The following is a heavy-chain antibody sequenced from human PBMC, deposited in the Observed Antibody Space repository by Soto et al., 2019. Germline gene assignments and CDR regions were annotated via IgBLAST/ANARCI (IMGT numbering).Heavy chain of an antibody. CDR3: AKDRGPRRQGLIDPVDY. D-gene: IGHD3-10*01. J-gene: IGHJ4*02. CDR2: ISYDGTKT. CDR1: GFTFSIYA. V-gene: IGHV3-30*18. Sequence: QVQLVESGGGVVQPGRSLRVSCAASGFTFSIYAMHWVRQAPGTGLEWVAVISYDGTKTYYADSVKGRFTISRDNSKNPVYLQMNSLRDEDTAVYYCAKDRGPRRQGLIDPVDYWGQGTLVTVSP.